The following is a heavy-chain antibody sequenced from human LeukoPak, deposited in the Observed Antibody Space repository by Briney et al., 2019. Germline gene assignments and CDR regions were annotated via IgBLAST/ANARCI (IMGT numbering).Heavy chain of an antibody. D-gene: IGHD3-22*01. V-gene: IGHV3-23*01. J-gene: IGHJ4*02. CDR1: GFTFSSYA. Sequence: GGSLRLSCAASGFTFSSYAMSWVRQAPGKGLEWVSAISGSGGSTYYADSVKGRFTISRDNSKNTLYLQMNSLRAEDTAVYYCAKDGGRQYYYDSSGYYYWGQGTLVTVSS. CDR2: ISGSGGST. CDR3: AKDGGRQYYYDSSGYYY.